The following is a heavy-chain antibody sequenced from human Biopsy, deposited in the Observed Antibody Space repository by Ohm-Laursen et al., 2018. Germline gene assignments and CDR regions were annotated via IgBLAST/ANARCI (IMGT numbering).Heavy chain of an antibody. CDR1: GDSISSYY. CDR2: VYYTGST. J-gene: IGHJ2*01. Sequence: TLSLTCPVSGDSISSYYWSWIRQPPGKGLQWIGYVYYTGSTDYNPSLQSRVTISVDTSKNHFSLRLRSVTPADTAIYYCARDRGYYSDRTVPVYFDLWGRGTLVTVSS. CDR3: ARDRGYYSDRTVPVYFDL. D-gene: IGHD3-22*01. V-gene: IGHV4-59*01.